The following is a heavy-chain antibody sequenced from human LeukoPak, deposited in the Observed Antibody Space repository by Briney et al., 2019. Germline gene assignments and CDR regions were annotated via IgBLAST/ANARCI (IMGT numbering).Heavy chain of an antibody. CDR1: GGSISSDSYY. J-gene: IGHJ6*02. V-gene: IGHV4-39*01. CDR3: ARRPGMDV. CDR2: MYYSGST. Sequence: SETLSLTCTVSGGSISSDSYYWGWIRQPPGKGLEWIGSMYYSGSTDSNPSLKSRVTISVDTPKNQLSLKLSSVTAADTAIYYCARRPGMDVWGQGTTVTVSS.